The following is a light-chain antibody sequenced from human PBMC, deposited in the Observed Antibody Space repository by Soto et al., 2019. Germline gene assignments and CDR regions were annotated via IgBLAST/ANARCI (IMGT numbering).Light chain of an antibody. CDR3: QQHDILPIT. CDR1: QTVRNNY. V-gene: IGKV3-20*01. CDR2: DAS. J-gene: IGKJ5*01. Sequence: EFVLTQSPGTLSLSPGERATLCCRASQTVRNNYLAWCQQKPGQAPRLLIYDASRRATGIPDRFSGAGSGTDFTLTISRLEPEDFALYYCQQHDILPITFGQGTRLEIK.